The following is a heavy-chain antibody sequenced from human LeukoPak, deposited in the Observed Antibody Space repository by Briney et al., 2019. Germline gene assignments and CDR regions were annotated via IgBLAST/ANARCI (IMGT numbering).Heavy chain of an antibody. CDR2: ISSSSSYI. CDR3: ARDPRSSWNRFDY. CDR1: GFTFSSYS. D-gene: IGHD6-13*01. J-gene: IGHJ4*02. V-gene: IGHV3-21*01. Sequence: GGSLRLSCAASGFTFSSYSMNWVRQAPGKGLEWVSSISSSSSYIYYADSVKGRFTISRDNAKNSLYLQMNSLRAEDTAVYYCARDPRSSWNRFDYWGQGTLVTVSS.